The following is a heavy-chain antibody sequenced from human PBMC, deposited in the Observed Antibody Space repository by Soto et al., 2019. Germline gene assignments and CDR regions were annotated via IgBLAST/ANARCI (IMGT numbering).Heavy chain of an antibody. J-gene: IGHJ6*02. D-gene: IGHD1-26*01. CDR3: ARVHGILPQWVDV. CDR1: GFTFSSYG. Sequence: GGSLRLSCAASGFTFSSYGMHWVRQAPGKGLEWVAVIWYDGSNKYYADSVKGRFTISRDNSKNTLYLQMNSLRAEDTAVYYCARVHGILPQWVDVWGQGTTVTVSS. V-gene: IGHV3-33*01. CDR2: IWYDGSNK.